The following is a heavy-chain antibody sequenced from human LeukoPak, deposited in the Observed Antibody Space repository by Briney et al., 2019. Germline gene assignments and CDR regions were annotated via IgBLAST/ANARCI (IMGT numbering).Heavy chain of an antibody. CDR2: TYYRSKWYH. Sequence: SQTLSLTCAISGDSVSSNNAAWVWIRQSPSRGLEWLGRTYYRSKWYHDYAVSVKSRISFDPDTSKNQFFLQLNSVTPEDTAVYYCARDVNGAFTRSWFDPWGQGTRVTVS. CDR3: ARDVNGAFTRSWFDP. D-gene: IGHD4-17*01. V-gene: IGHV6-1*01. J-gene: IGHJ5*02. CDR1: GDSVSSNNAA.